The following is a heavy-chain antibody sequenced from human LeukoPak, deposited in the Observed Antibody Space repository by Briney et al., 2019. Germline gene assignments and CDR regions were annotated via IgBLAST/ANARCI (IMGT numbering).Heavy chain of an antibody. V-gene: IGHV3-74*01. CDR2: INEDGTSA. CDR3: ARVPTNSYGFGQ. Sequence: PGGSLRLSCAASGFGFSVYWMHWVRQAPGKGLVWVAHINEDGTSASHADSVKGRFTISRDNAKNTLYLQMNSLTVEDMAVYYCARVPTNSYGFGQWGQGSLVTVSS. CDR1: GFGFSVYW. J-gene: IGHJ4*02. D-gene: IGHD5-18*01.